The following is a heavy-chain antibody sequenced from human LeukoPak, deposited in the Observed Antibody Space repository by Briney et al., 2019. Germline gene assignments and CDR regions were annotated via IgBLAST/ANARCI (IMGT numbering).Heavy chain of an antibody. CDR2: INHSGST. V-gene: IGHV4-38-2*01. D-gene: IGHD6-6*01. J-gene: IGHJ5*02. CDR3: ARGGQQLVRGARKVNWFDP. CDR1: GYSISSGFY. Sequence: PSETLSLTXAVSGYSISSGFYWGWIRQPPGKGLEWIGEINHSGSTNYNPSLKSRVTISVDTSKNQFSLKLSSVTAADTAVYYCARGGQQLVRGARKVNWFDPWGQGTLVTVSS.